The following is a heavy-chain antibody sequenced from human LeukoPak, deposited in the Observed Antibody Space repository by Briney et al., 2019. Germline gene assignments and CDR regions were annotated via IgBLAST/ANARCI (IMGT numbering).Heavy chain of an antibody. CDR3: ARDRYCSSTSCYGDWFDP. CDR2: LNPNSGNT. Sequence: ASVKVSCTASGYTFTSYDINWVRQATGQGLEWMGWLNPNSGNTGYAQKFQGRVTMTRNTSISTAYMELSSLRSEDTAVYYCARDRYCSSTSCYGDWFDPWGQGTLVTVSS. D-gene: IGHD2-2*01. J-gene: IGHJ5*02. CDR1: GYTFTSYD. V-gene: IGHV1-8*01.